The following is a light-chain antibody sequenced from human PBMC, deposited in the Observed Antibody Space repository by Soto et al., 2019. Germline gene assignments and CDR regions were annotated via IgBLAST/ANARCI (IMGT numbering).Light chain of an antibody. CDR2: LVS. CDR1: QSLLHTNGYNY. CDR3: MQALQTPIT. Sequence: EIVMTQSPFSLPVTPGEPASISCRSSQSLLHTNGYNYLDWYMQKPGQSPHILIYLVSNRASGVPDRFRGSGSGTYFTLKISKMEAEDVGFYYCMQALQTPITFGQGTRLEIK. J-gene: IGKJ5*01. V-gene: IGKV2-28*01.